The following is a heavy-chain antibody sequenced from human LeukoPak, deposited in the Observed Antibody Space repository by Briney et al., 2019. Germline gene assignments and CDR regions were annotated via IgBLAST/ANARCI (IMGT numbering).Heavy chain of an antibody. CDR3: ARDRYCSSTSCLDDAFDI. V-gene: IGHV1-69*13. CDR1: GGTFSSYA. Sequence: ASVKVSCKASGGTFSSYAISWVRQAPGQGLEWMGGIIPIFGTANYAQKFQGRVTITADESTSTAYMELSSLRSEDTAVYYCARDRYCSSTSCLDDAFDIWGQGTMVTVSS. J-gene: IGHJ3*02. CDR2: IIPIFGTA. D-gene: IGHD2-2*01.